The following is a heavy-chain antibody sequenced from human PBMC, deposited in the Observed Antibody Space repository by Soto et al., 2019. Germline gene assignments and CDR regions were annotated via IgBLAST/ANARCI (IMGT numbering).Heavy chain of an antibody. CDR3: AREYSSSSVFVTGYYYYYMDV. J-gene: IGHJ6*03. CDR1: GGSISSSSYY. D-gene: IGHD6-6*01. V-gene: IGHV4-39*01. CDR2: IYYSGST. Sequence: SETLSLTCTVSGGSISSSSYYWGWIRQPPGKGLEWIGSIYYSGSTYYNPSLKSRVTISVDTSKNQFSLKLSSVTAADTAVYYCAREYSSSSVFVTGYYYYYMDVWGKGTTVTVSS.